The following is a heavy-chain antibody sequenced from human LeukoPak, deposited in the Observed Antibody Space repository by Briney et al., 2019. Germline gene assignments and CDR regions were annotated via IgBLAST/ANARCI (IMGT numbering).Heavy chain of an antibody. J-gene: IGHJ4*02. D-gene: IGHD3-22*01. Sequence: SETLSLTCAVSGGSISSGGYSWSWIRQPPGKGLEWIVYIYHSGSTYYNPSLKSRVTISVDRSKNQFSLKLSSVTAADTAVYYCAREVADSSGYSRIVDYWGQGTLVTVSS. CDR3: AREVADSSGYSRIVDY. CDR1: GGSISSGGYS. V-gene: IGHV4-30-2*01. CDR2: IYHSGST.